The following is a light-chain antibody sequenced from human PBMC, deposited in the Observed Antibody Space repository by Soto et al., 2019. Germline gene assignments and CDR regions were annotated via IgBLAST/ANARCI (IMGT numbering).Light chain of an antibody. J-gene: IGKJ5*01. CDR3: QQYGSSLV. CDR1: QSVSSSY. V-gene: IGKV3-20*01. CDR2: GAS. Sequence: EIVLTQSPGTLSLSPGERATLSCRASQSVSSSYLAWYQQKPGQAPRLLIYGASSRATGIPDRFSGSGSGTYFTLTISRLEPEDFAVYYCQQYGSSLVFGQGTRLEIK.